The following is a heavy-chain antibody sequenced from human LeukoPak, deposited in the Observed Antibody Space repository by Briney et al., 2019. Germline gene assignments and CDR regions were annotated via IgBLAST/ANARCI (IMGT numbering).Heavy chain of an antibody. CDR3: ARRINDFWSGQYGDYFDY. Sequence: SETLSLTCSVSGDSIISSKYYWGWIRQPPGKGLEWIGSIYYSGSTYYNSSLKSRVTISVDTSKNQFSLKLSSVTAADTAVYYCARRINDFWSGQYGDYFDYWGQGTLVTVSS. J-gene: IGHJ4*02. CDR2: IYYSGST. D-gene: IGHD3-3*01. CDR1: GDSIISSKYY. V-gene: IGHV4-39*01.